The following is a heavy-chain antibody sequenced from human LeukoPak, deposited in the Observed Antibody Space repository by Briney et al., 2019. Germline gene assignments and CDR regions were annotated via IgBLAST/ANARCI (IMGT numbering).Heavy chain of an antibody. CDR3: ARPPYGGYDGSPYYFDY. V-gene: IGHV3-30-3*01. J-gene: IGHJ4*02. D-gene: IGHD4-17*01. Sequence: GGSLRLSCAAPGFTFSSYAMHWVRQAPGKGLEWVAVISYDGSNKYYADSVKGRFTISRDNSKNTLYLQMNSLRAEDTAVYYCARPPYGGYDGSPYYFDYWGQGTLVTVSS. CDR1: GFTFSSYA. CDR2: ISYDGSNK.